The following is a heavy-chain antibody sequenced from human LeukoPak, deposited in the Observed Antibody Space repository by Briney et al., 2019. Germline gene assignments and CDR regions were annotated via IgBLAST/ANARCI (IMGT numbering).Heavy chain of an antibody. CDR1: GFTFSNYA. CDR2: ISGSGDST. V-gene: IGHV3-23*01. Sequence: GGSLRLSCAASGFTFSNYAMRWVRQAPGKGLEWVSGISGSGDSTYYADSVKGRFTISRDNSKNTLYLQMNSLRAEDTAVYYCARDHSGGGKVPYYYYMDVWGKGTTVTVSS. J-gene: IGHJ6*03. CDR3: ARDHSGGGKVPYYYYMDV. D-gene: IGHD4-23*01.